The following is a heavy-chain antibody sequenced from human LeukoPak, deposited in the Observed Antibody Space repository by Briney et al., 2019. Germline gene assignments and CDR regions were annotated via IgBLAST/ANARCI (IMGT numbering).Heavy chain of an antibody. J-gene: IGHJ3*02. Sequence: GGSLRLSCAASGFTFSSYAMSWVRQAPGKGLEWVSAISGSGGSTYYADSVKGRFTISRDNSKNMLYLQMNSLRAEDTAVYYCAKDYYDSSGYSYSDAFDIWGQGTMVTVSS. D-gene: IGHD3-22*01. V-gene: IGHV3-23*01. CDR3: AKDYYDSSGYSYSDAFDI. CDR2: ISGSGGST. CDR1: GFTFSSYA.